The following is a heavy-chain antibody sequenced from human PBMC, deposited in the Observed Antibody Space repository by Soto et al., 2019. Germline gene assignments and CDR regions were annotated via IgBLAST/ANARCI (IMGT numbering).Heavy chain of an antibody. J-gene: IGHJ4*02. V-gene: IGHV1-69*13. CDR2: IIPIFGTA. CDR1: GGTFSSHA. D-gene: IGHD3-22*01. Sequence: GASVKVSCKASGGTFSSHAISWVRQAPGQGLEWMGGIIPIFGTANYAQKFQGRVTITADESTSTAYMELSSLRSEDTAVYYCARDYPYEGYDSSGSLFDYWGQGTLVTVSS. CDR3: ARDYPYEGYDSSGSLFDY.